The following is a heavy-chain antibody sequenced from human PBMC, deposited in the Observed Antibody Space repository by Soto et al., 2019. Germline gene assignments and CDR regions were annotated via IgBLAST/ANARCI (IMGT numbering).Heavy chain of an antibody. CDR1: GGSISSYY. V-gene: IGHV4-59*08. Sequence: PSETLSLTCTGSGGSISSYYWSWIRQPPGKGLEWIGYIYYSGSTNYNPSLKSRVTISVDTSKNQFSLKLSSVTAADTAVYYCARLSYGDQDYYYYYMDVWGKGTTVTVSS. CDR3: ARLSYGDQDYYYYYMDV. J-gene: IGHJ6*03. D-gene: IGHD4-17*01. CDR2: IYYSGST.